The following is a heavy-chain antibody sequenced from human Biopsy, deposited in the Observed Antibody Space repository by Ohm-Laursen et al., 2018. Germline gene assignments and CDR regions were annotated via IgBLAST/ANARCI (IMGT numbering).Heavy chain of an antibody. CDR2: ISPNSGNA. CDR1: GYTFAGYC. V-gene: IGHV1-2*02. J-gene: IGHJ6*02. CDR3: ARVPAYPSIDGYYGLDL. Sequence: ASVKVSCKTSGYTFAGYCLHWVRQAPGHGLEWMGWISPNSGNANYAQSFQGRLTVTRDTSISTAYMELTSLTFDDTAIYYCARVPAYPSIDGYYGLDLWGQGTTVIVSS. D-gene: IGHD3-9*01.